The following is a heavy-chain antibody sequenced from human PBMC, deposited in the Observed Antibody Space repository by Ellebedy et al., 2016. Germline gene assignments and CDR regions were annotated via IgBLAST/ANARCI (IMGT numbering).Heavy chain of an antibody. CDR1: GFTFSSYA. CDR2: ISGSGGST. J-gene: IGHJ4*02. CDR3: ATDDYGDYPPPQVGY. V-gene: IGHV3-23*01. D-gene: IGHD4-17*01. Sequence: GESLKISCAASGFTFSSYAMSWVRQAPGKGLEWVSAISGSGGSTYYADSVKGRFTISRDDSKNTLYLQMNSLRAEDTAVYYCATDDYGDYPPPQVGYWGQGTLVTVSS.